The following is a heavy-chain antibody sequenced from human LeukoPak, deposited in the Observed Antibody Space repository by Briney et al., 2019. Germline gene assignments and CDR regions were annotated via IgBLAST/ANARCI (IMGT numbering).Heavy chain of an antibody. CDR3: ARGFGVVVAAIDY. CDR2: IYTSGST. J-gene: IGHJ4*02. V-gene: IGHV4-61*02. D-gene: IGHD2-15*01. Sequence: SETLSLTCAVSGGSISSGSYYWSWIRQPAGKGLEWIGRIYTSGSTNYNPSLKSRVTISVDTSKNQFSLKLSSVTAADTAVYYCARGFGVVVAAIDYWGQGTLVTVSS. CDR1: GGSISSGSYY.